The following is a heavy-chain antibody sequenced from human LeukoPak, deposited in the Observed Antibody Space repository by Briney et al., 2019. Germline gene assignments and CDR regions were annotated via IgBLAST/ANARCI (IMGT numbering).Heavy chain of an antibody. V-gene: IGHV3-7*04. CDR2: IKQDGSEK. CDR1: GFTFSSYW. D-gene: IGHD1-26*01. J-gene: IGHJ4*02. Sequence: PGGSLRLSCAASGFTFSSYWMSWVRQAPGKGLEWVANIKQDGSEKYYVDSVKGRFTISRDNAKNSLYLQMNSLRAEDTAVYYCARGTSGSYLNYFDYWGQGTLVTVSS. CDR3: ARGTSGSYLNYFDY.